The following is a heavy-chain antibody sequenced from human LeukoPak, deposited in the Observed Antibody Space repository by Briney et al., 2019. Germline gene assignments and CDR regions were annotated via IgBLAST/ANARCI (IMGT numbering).Heavy chain of an antibody. Sequence: SETLSLTCAVYGGSFSGYYWSWIRQPPGKGLEWIGEINHSGSTNYNPSLKSRVTISVDTSKNQFSLKLSSVTAADTAVYYCARGRGVGATYFFYFDYWGQGTLVTVSS. CDR3: ARGRGVGATYFFYFDY. CDR1: GGSFSGYY. J-gene: IGHJ4*02. V-gene: IGHV4-34*01. CDR2: INHSGST. D-gene: IGHD1-26*01.